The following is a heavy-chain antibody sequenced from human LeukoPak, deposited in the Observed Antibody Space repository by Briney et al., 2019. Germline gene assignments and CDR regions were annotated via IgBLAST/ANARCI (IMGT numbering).Heavy chain of an antibody. CDR3: AKGGRGNGEVY. V-gene: IGHV3-7*01. J-gene: IGHJ4*02. CDR1: GFTFSSYW. CDR2: IKQGGSEK. D-gene: IGHD2-8*01. Sequence: GGSLRLSCAVSGFTFSSYWMNWVRQAPGKGLEWVANIKQGGSEKNYVDSVKGRFTISRDNAKSSLFLQMKDLRSEDTAVYYCAKGGRGNGEVYWGQGTLVTVSS.